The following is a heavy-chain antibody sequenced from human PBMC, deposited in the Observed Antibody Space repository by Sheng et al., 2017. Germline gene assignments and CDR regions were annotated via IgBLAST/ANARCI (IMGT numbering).Heavy chain of an antibody. CDR2: ISYDGSNK. CDR3: ARDPGSDSLAPLVDY. Sequence: QVQLVESGGGVVQPGRSLRLSCAASGFTFSSYAMHWVRQAPGKGLEWVAVISYDGSNKYYADSVKGRFTISRDNSKNTLYLQMNSLRAEDTAVYYCARDPGSDSLAPLVDYWGQGTLVTVSS. D-gene: IGHD2-21*01. V-gene: IGHV3-30-3*01. CDR1: GFTFSSYA. J-gene: IGHJ4*02.